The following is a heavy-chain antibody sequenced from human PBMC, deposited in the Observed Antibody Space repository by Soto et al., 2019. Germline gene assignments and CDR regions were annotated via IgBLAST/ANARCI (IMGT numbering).Heavy chain of an antibody. CDR2: ISYDGSNK. V-gene: IGHV3-30*18. D-gene: IGHD6-13*01. Sequence: QVQLVESGGGVVQPGRSLRLSCAAYGFTFSSYGMHWVRQAPGKGLEWVAVISYDGSNKYYADSVKGRFTISRDNSKNTLYLQMNSLRAEDTAVYYCAKAHSSSWLWDGMDVWGQGTTVTVSS. CDR1: GFTFSSYG. CDR3: AKAHSSSWLWDGMDV. J-gene: IGHJ6*02.